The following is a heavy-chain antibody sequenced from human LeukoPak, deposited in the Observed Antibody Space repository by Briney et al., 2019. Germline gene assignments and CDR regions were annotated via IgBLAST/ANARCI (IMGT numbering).Heavy chain of an antibody. CDR3: ARAESGYCSSTSCYSYY. V-gene: IGHV3-23*01. D-gene: IGHD2-2*02. CDR2: ISGSGGST. CDR1: GFTFSSNA. Sequence: GGSLRLSCAASGFTFSSNAMSWVRQAPGKGLEWVSAISGSGGSTYYADSVKGRFTISRDNSKNTLYLQMNSLRAEDTAVYYCARAESGYCSSTSCYSYYWGQGTLVTVSS. J-gene: IGHJ4*02.